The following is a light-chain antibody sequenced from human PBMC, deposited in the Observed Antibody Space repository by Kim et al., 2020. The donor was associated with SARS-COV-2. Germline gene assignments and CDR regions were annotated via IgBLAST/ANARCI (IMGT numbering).Light chain of an antibody. J-gene: IGLJ2*01. CDR2: EVS. V-gene: IGLV2-23*02. CDR3: CSYAGSSTSVV. CDR1: SSDVGSYNL. Sequence: SITISCTGTSSDVGSYNLVSWYQQHPGKAPKLMIYEVSKRPSGVSNRFSGSKSGNTASLTISGLQAEDEADYYCCSYAGSSTSVVFGGGTQLIVL.